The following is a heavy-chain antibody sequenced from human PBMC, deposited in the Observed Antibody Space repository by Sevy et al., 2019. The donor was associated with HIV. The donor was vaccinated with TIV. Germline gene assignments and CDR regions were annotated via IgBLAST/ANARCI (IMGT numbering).Heavy chain of an antibody. D-gene: IGHD6-19*01. CDR2: ITASGGST. J-gene: IGHJ4*02. CDR1: GFTFSSYA. CDR3: AKERPVAVAGY. V-gene: IGHV3-23*01. Sequence: GGSLRLSCAASGFTFSSYAMSWVRQAPGKGLEWVSAITASGGSTYYADSVKGRFTISRDNSRNTLYLQMNSLRAEDSAVYYCAKERPVAVAGYWGQGTLVTDSS.